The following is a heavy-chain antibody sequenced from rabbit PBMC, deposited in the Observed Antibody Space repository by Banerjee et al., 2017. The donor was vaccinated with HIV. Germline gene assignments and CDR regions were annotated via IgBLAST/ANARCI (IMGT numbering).Heavy chain of an antibody. CDR2: LSTNSGNT. D-gene: IGHD6-1*01. Sequence: QEQLVESGGGLVQPEGSLTLTCTASGFDLSSYYYMCWVRQAPGKGLEWIACLSTNSGNTWYASWAKGRFTISKTSSTTVTLQMTSLTAADTATYFCARVDTYGVGGYAYDNLWGPGTLVTVS. CDR1: GFDLSSYYY. V-gene: IGHV1S45*01. CDR3: ARVDTYGVGGYAYDNL. J-gene: IGHJ4*01.